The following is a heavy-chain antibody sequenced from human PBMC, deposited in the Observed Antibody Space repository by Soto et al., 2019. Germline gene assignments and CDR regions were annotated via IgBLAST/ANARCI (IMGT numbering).Heavy chain of an antibody. J-gene: IGHJ4*02. D-gene: IGHD3-16*01. CDR1: GGSIRGYY. V-gene: IGHV4-59*01. CDR2: TYYRGTT. Sequence: KPSETLSLTCSVSGGSIRGYYWTWIRQPPGKGLEWIGYTYYRGTTKYNPSLNSRVTISADTSQNQISLQLSSVTAADTAVYYCGREVASYGSTYFDYWGQGALVTVSS. CDR3: GREVASYGSTYFDY.